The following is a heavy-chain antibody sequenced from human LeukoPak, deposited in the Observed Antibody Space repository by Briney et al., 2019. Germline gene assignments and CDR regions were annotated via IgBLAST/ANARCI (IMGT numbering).Heavy chain of an antibody. CDR1: GYTLTELS. J-gene: IGHJ6*03. CDR3: ATVGYCSSTSCYLFMDV. D-gene: IGHD2-2*01. V-gene: IGHV1-24*01. CDR2: FDPEDGET. Sequence: ASVKVSCKVSGYTLTELSMHWVRQAPGKGLEWMGGFDPEDGETIYAQKFQGRVTMTEDTSTDTAYMELSSLRSEDTAVYYCATVGYCSSTSCYLFMDVWGKGTTVTVSS.